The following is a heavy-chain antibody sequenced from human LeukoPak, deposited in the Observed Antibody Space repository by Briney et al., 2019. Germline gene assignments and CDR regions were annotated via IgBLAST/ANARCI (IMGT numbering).Heavy chain of an antibody. Sequence: ASVKVSCKASGYTFTSYGISWVQQAPGQGLEWMGWISTYNGNTHYAQKLQGRVTMTTDTSTSTAYMELRSLRSDDTAVYYCARSSLAVAGSVFDYWGQGTLVTVSS. CDR2: ISTYNGNT. V-gene: IGHV1-18*01. D-gene: IGHD6-19*01. J-gene: IGHJ4*02. CDR1: GYTFTSYG. CDR3: ARSSLAVAGSVFDY.